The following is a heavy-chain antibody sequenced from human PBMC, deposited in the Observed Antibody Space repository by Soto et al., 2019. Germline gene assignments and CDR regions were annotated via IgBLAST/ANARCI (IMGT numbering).Heavy chain of an antibody. CDR2: ISAHNGHT. CDR1: GYIFSSHC. D-gene: IGHD3-22*01. Sequence: ASVKVSCKASGYIFSSHCIYWVRHAPGQGLEWMGWISAHNGHTNYVQKFQDRVTMTTDTSKSTAYMELRSLRADDTAVYYCERVAYYYDSRGYSTPRGYFDYWGQGTPVTVSA. V-gene: IGHV1-18*01. CDR3: ERVAYYYDSRGYSTPRGYFDY. J-gene: IGHJ4*02.